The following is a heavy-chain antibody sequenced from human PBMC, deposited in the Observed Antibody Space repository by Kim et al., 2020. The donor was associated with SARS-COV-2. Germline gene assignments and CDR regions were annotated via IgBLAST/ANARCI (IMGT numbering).Heavy chain of an antibody. D-gene: IGHD3-16*02. J-gene: IGHJ5*02. CDR3: ARDDYVWGSYRYGSYNWFDP. CDR1: GFTFSSYE. CDR2: ISSSGSTI. V-gene: IGHV3-48*03. Sequence: GGSLRLSCAASGFTFSSYEMNWVRQAPGKGPEWVSYISSSGSTIYYADSVKGRFTISRDNAKNSLYLQMNSLRAEDTAVYYCARDDYVWGSYRYGSYNWFDPWGQGTLVTVSS.